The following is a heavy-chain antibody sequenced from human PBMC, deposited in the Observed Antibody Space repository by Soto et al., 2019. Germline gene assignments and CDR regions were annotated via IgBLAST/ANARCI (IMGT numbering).Heavy chain of an antibody. CDR3: ARVGSDWYDY. CDR2: ISYNGDTT. Sequence: EVQLLESGGGLVQPGGSLRLSCAASGFTLSSYSMHWVRQVPGKGLEYVSAISYNGDTTYYATSVRGRFTISRDNSKNTLYIQMGSLGPEDMAIYYCARVGSDWYDYWGQGTLVTVSS. D-gene: IGHD6-19*01. J-gene: IGHJ4*02. CDR1: GFTLSSYS. V-gene: IGHV3-64*01.